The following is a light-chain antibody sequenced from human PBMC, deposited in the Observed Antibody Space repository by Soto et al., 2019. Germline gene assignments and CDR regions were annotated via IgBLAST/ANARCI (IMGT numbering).Light chain of an antibody. CDR1: TGAVTSGYY. CDR3: LLYYGETVV. J-gene: IGLJ2*01. CDR2: RTN. Sequence: QSVVTQEPSLTVPPGGTVALTCASSTGAVTSGYYPNWFQQKPGQTPRPLIYRTNNKHSWTPARFSGSLLGGKAALTLSTVQTEEEADYYCLLYYGETVVFGGGTKVTVL. V-gene: IGLV7-43*01.